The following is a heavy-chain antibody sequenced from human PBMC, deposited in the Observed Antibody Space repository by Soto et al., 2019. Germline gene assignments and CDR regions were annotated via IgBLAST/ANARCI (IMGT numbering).Heavy chain of an antibody. J-gene: IGHJ1*01. CDR2: IDYSVST. Sequence: SETLSLTCNVSGGTISSSSDYGGWILQPPGKGLEWIGGIDYSVSTYYNPSLKRRATISVDTSKNHCSLKLSYVTAADTAVYYCASFRIAPAVYYCEWWGQGRLVT. CDR3: ASFRIAPAVYYCEW. CDR1: GGTISSSSDY. D-gene: IGHD6-13*01. V-gene: IGHV4-39*01.